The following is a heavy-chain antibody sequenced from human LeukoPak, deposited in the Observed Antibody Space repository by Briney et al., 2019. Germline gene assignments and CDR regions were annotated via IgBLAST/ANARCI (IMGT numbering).Heavy chain of an antibody. J-gene: IGHJ4*02. CDR2: ISNGGGFK. CDR1: GFSFKNYA. V-gene: IGHV3-21*01. CDR3: ARDGLLTRGDY. D-gene: IGHD1-26*01. Sequence: GGSLRLSCAGSGFSFKNYAMSWVRQAPGKGLEWVSSISNGGGFKSYADSLEGRFAISRENAKNSLYLQMNSLRAEDTAVYYCARDGLLTRGDYWGQGTLVTVSS.